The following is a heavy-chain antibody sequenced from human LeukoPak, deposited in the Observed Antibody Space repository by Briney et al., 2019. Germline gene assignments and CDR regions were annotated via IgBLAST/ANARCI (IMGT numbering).Heavy chain of an antibody. V-gene: IGHV3-30*04. D-gene: IGHD1-20*01. CDR1: GFTFSSYA. CDR2: ISYDGSNK. CDR3: ARLYNWNDAYYFDY. J-gene: IGHJ4*02. Sequence: GGSLRLSCAASGFTFSSYAMHWVRQAPGKGLEWVAVISYDGSNKYYADSVKGRFTISRDNSKNTLYLQMNSLRAEDTAVYYCARLYNWNDAYYFDYWGQGTLVTVSS.